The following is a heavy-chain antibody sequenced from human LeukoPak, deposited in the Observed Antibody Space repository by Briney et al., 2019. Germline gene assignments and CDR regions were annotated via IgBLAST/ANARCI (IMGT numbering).Heavy chain of an antibody. CDR3: AKVTPYTGNYYYFDN. V-gene: IGHV3-30*02. Sequence: GGSLRLSCAVSGFTFSNYGMHWVRQAPGKGLEWVAFIRYDGSNKYYADSVKGRFTISRDNSKNTLSLQMNSLRPEDTAVYYCAKVTPYTGNYYYFDNWGQGTLVTVSS. J-gene: IGHJ4*02. CDR1: GFTFSNYG. D-gene: IGHD1-26*01. CDR2: IRYDGSNK.